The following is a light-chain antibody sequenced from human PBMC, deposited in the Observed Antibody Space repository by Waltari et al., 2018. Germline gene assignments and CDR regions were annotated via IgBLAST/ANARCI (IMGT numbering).Light chain of an antibody. V-gene: IGKV1-8*01. CDR1: QGISSY. J-gene: IGKJ4*01. CDR3: QQYYSFPVT. CDR2: AAS. Sequence: AIRITQSPSSLSASTGDRVTITCRASQGISSYLPWYQQKPGKAPKLLIYAASTLQSGVPSRFSGSGSGTDFTLTISCLQSEDFATYYCQQYYSFPVTFGGGTTVEIK.